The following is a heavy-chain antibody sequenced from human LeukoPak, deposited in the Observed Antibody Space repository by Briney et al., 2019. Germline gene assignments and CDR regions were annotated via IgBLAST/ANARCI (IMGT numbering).Heavy chain of an antibody. CDR1: GYSISSGYY. D-gene: IGHD3-22*01. CDR3: AYDSSGYYYGADAFDI. CDR2: IYHSGST. J-gene: IGHJ3*02. Sequence: SETLSLTCTVSGYSISSGYYWGWIRQPPGKGLEWVGSIYHSGSTYYNPSLKSRVTISVDTAKNQFSLKLSSVTAADTAVYYCAYDSSGYYYGADAFDIWGQGTMVTVSS. V-gene: IGHV4-38-2*02.